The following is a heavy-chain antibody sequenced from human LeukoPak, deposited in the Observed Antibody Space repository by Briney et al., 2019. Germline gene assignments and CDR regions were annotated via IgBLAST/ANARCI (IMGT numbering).Heavy chain of an antibody. J-gene: IGHJ4*02. Sequence: PGGSLRLSCTTSGFSFNTYSMSWVRQAPGKGLEWVSAINDDTPYYTDSVKGRFTISRDNSKNTLYLQMNSLRAEDTAVYYCARDQASGSYYKDYFDYWGQGTLVTVSS. D-gene: IGHD1-26*01. CDR1: GFSFNTYS. V-gene: IGHV3-66*02. CDR2: INDDTP. CDR3: ARDQASGSYYKDYFDY.